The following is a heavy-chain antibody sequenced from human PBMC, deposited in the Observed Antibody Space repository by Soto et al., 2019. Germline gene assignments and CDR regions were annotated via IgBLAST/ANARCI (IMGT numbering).Heavy chain of an antibody. D-gene: IGHD6-19*01. J-gene: IGHJ6*02. CDR1: GGSISSGGYS. CDR2: MYHSGST. CDR3: ARDLLTQWAGTSALYGMDV. Sequence: SETLSLTCAVSGGSISSGGYSWSWIRQPPGKGLEWIGYMYHSGSTYYNPSLKSRVTISIDRSKNQFSLKLSSVTAADTAVYYCARDLLTQWAGTSALYGMDVWGQGTTVTVSS. V-gene: IGHV4-30-2*01.